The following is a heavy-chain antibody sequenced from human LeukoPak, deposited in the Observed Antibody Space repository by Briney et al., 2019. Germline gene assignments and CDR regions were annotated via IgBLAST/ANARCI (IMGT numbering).Heavy chain of an antibody. Sequence: GESLKISCKGSGYSFTSYWISWVRQMPGKGLEWMGRVDPSDSYTNYSPSFQGHVSISADKSISTAYLQWRSVKASDTAMYYCASLFRDDVFDIWGQGTMVTVSS. CDR3: ASLFRDDVFDI. D-gene: IGHD3-10*01. CDR1: GYSFTSYW. J-gene: IGHJ3*02. CDR2: VDPSDSYT. V-gene: IGHV5-10-1*01.